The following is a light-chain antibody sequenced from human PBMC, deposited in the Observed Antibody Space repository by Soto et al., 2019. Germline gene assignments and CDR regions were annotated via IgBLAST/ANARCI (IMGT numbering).Light chain of an antibody. CDR3: QQYSDWPSIT. J-gene: IGKJ5*01. Sequence: EIVMTRSPETLSVSAGERATLSCRATQSVSSYLAWYQLKPGQAPRLLIYGVSTRATGIPARFSGSGSGTEFTLTISSLQSEDVAVYYCQQYSDWPSITFGQGTRLEIK. CDR2: GVS. V-gene: IGKV3-15*01. CDR1: QSVSSY.